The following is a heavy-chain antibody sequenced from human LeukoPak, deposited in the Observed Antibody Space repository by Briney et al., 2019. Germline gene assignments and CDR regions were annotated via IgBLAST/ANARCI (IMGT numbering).Heavy chain of an antibody. V-gene: IGHV1-18*01. CDR3: AGDIAISQFDY. CDR2: FSGYNGQT. Sequence: ASVKVSCKASGYTFSNHGISWVRQAPGQGLEWMGWFSGYNGQTEYAQKFQGRVTLTTDTSTSTAYMEVRSLTSDDTAVYYCAGDIAISQFDYWGQGTLVTVSS. D-gene: IGHD3-16*02. J-gene: IGHJ4*02. CDR1: GYTFSNHG.